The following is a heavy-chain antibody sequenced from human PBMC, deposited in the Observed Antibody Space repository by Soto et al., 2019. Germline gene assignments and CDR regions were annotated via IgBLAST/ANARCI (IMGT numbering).Heavy chain of an antibody. J-gene: IGHJ3*01. CDR2: IYSGGTT. CDR1: GFTVSSNY. V-gene: IGHV3-53*04. D-gene: IGHD3-16*01. Sequence: PGESLKISCAASGFTVSSNYMSWVRQAPGKGLEWVSVIYSGGTTYYADSVKGRFTISRHNSKNTVYLQMNSLRVEDTAVYYCARDGGFDLWGQGTMVTVSS. CDR3: ARDGGFDL.